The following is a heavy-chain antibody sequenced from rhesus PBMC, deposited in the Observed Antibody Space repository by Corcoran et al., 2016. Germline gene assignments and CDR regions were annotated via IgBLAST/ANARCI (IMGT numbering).Heavy chain of an antibody. D-gene: IGHD2-27*01. Sequence: QVQLQESGSGLVKPSETLSLTCAVSGYSISSNYWSWFRQPPGKGLEWIGYIYGSSGSTYYNPSLQRRVTISTATSKNRFSLRLSAGSAAVTAVYYGSRVFTAIDYWGQGVLVTVSS. CDR1: GYSISSNY. CDR3: SRVFTAIDY. V-gene: IGHV4-147*01. CDR2: IYGSSGST. J-gene: IGHJ4*01.